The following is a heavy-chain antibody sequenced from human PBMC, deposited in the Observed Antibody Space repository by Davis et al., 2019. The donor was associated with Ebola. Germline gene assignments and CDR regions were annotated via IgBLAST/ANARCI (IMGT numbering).Heavy chain of an antibody. V-gene: IGHV3-74*01. CDR3: ARDQGYGDSPGWFDP. J-gene: IGHJ5*02. CDR1: GFTFSSYW. Sequence: GESLKISCAASGFTFSSYWMHWVRQAPGKGLVWVSRINSDGSSTSYADSVKGRFTISRDNAKNTLYLQMNSLRAEDTAVYYCARDQGYGDSPGWFDPWGQGTLVTVSS. D-gene: IGHD4-17*01. CDR2: INSDGSST.